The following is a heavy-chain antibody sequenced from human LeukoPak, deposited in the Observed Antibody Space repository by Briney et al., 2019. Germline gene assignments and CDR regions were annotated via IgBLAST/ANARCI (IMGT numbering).Heavy chain of an antibody. J-gene: IGHJ4*02. V-gene: IGHV4-34*01. Sequence: SETLSLTCTVSGGSISSYYWSWIRQPPGKGLEWIGEINHSGSTNYNPSLKSRVTISVDTSKNQFSLKLSSVTAADTAVYYCARGLVVTHRSFDYWGQGTLVTVSS. CDR2: INHSGST. D-gene: IGHD4-23*01. CDR1: GGSISSYY. CDR3: ARGLVVTHRSFDY.